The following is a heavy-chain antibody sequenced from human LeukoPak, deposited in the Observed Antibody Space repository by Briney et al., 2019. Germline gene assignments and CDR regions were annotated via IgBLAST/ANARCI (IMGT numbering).Heavy chain of an antibody. D-gene: IGHD5-12*01. CDR2: IYYSGST. CDR1: GGSISSGDYY. Sequence: PSETLSLTCTVSGGSISSGDYYWSWIRQPPGKGLEWIGYIYYSGSTYYNPSLKSRVTISVDTSKSQFSLKLSSVTAADTAVYYCARDKWLRSTYLDYWGQGTLVTVSS. CDR3: ARDKWLRSTYLDY. V-gene: IGHV4-30-4*08. J-gene: IGHJ4*02.